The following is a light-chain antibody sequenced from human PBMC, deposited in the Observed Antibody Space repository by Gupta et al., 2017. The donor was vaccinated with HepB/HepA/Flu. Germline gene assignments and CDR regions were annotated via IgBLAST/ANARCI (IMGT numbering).Light chain of an antibody. Sequence: QSALNQPASVSGSPGKSITISCTGDTDEGGYALVSWYQQHPGKPPKLIIYEVRNRPSGISNRFSGSKSGNTASLTISGLQAEDEADYYCCSYAGRVFGGGTKLTVL. CDR3: CSYAGRV. J-gene: IGLJ3*02. V-gene: IGLV2-23*02. CDR2: EVR. CDR1: TDEGGYAL.